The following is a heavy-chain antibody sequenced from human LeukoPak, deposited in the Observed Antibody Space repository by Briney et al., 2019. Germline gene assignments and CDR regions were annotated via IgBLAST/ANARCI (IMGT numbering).Heavy chain of an antibody. Sequence: GGSLRLSCAASGFTFSSYAMSWVRQAPGKGLEWVSAIGGSGGSTNYADSVKGRFTLPRDNFKNTLYLQMNSLRAEDTAVYYCAKDQGYGYSFDYWGQGTLVTVSS. CDR1: GFTFSSYA. V-gene: IGHV3-23*01. D-gene: IGHD5-18*01. J-gene: IGHJ4*02. CDR2: IGGSGGST. CDR3: AKDQGYGYSFDY.